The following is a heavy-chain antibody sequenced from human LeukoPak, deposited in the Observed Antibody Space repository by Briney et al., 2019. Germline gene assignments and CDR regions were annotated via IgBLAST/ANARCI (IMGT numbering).Heavy chain of an antibody. V-gene: IGHV3-9*01. Sequence: GGSLRLSCAASGFTFSSYGVHWVRQAPGKGLEWVSGINWKSVTIGYADSVKGRFTISRDNTKNSLYLQMSSLRPEDTALYYCVKDFRTRSDYPAFDHWGQGTLVTVSS. CDR2: INWKSVTI. D-gene: IGHD3-22*01. CDR1: GFTFSSYG. J-gene: IGHJ4*02. CDR3: VKDFRTRSDYPAFDH.